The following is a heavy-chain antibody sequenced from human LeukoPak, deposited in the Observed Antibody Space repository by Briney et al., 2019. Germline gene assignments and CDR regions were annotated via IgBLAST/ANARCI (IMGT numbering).Heavy chain of an antibody. V-gene: IGHV3-23*01. Sequence: PGGSLRLSCAASGFTFNSYAMSWVRQAPGKGLEWVSAISGSGGSTYYADSEKGRFTISRDNSKNTLYLQMNSLRAEDTAVYYCAKAQYYYDSSGYYLSQYYFDYWGQGTLVTVSS. CDR1: GFTFNSYA. CDR3: AKAQYYYDSSGYYLSQYYFDY. CDR2: ISGSGGST. J-gene: IGHJ4*02. D-gene: IGHD3-22*01.